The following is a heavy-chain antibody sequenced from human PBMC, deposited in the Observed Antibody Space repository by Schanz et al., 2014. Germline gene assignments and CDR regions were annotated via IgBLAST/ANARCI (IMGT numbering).Heavy chain of an antibody. CDR1: GFTFSDYY. CDR2: ISYDGNTK. V-gene: IGHV3-30-3*01. J-gene: IGHJ4*02. Sequence: QVQLVESGGGLVKPGGSLRFSCAASGFTFSDYYMTWMRQAPGKGLEWVALISYDGNTKYYADSVKGRFTISRDNSKNTLYLQMNSLRADDTAVYYCARDGDFDYWGQGTLVTVSS. CDR3: ARDGDFDY.